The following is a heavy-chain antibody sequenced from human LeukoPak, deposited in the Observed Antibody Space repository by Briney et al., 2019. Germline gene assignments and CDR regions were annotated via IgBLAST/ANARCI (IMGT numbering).Heavy chain of an antibody. J-gene: IGHJ6*02. V-gene: IGHV1-69*02. D-gene: IGHD2-15*01. CDR3: ARGIVVVVAATRYYYYGMDV. CDR1: GGTFSSYT. Sequence: SVKVSCKASGGTFSSYTISWVRQAPGQGLEWMGMIIPILGIANYAQKFQGRVTITADKSTSTAYMELSSLRSEDTAVYYCARGIVVVVAATRYYYYGMDVWGQGTTVTVSS. CDR2: IIPILGIA.